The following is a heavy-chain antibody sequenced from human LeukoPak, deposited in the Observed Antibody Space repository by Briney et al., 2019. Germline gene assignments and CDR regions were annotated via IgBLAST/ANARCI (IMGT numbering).Heavy chain of an antibody. Sequence: GGSLRLSCAASGFTFSSYAMSWVRQAPGKGLEWVSAISGSGGSTYYADSVKGRFTISRDNSKNTPYLQMNSLRAEDTAVYYCAKVQYSSGWYFDYWGQGTLVTVSS. CDR3: AKVQYSSGWYFDY. J-gene: IGHJ4*02. CDR1: GFTFSSYA. D-gene: IGHD6-19*01. CDR2: ISGSGGST. V-gene: IGHV3-23*01.